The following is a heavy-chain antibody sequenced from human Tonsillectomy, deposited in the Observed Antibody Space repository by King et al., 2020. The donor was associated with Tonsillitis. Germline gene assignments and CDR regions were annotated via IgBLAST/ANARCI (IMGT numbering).Heavy chain of an antibody. CDR2: ISVSDGST. V-gene: IGHV3-23*04. J-gene: IGHJ4*02. CDR3: GKVSFWSGYSIGIVE. Sequence: VQLVESGGGLVQPGGSLRLSCAASGFTFSSYAMSWVRQAPGKGLEWVSVISVSDGSTYYADSVKGRFTISRDNSKNTLYLQMNSLRAEDTAVYYCGKVSFWSGYSIGIVEWGQGTLVTVSS. CDR1: GFTFSSYA. D-gene: IGHD3-3*01.